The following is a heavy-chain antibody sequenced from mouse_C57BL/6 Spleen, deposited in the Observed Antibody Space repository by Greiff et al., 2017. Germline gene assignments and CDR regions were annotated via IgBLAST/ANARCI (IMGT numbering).Heavy chain of an antibody. D-gene: IGHD1-1*01. CDR2: ISYDGSN. CDR3: ARGSSYPYYYAMDD. J-gene: IGHJ4*01. CDR1: GYSITSGYY. V-gene: IGHV3-6*01. Sequence: DVKLQESGPGLVKPSQSLSLTCSVPGYSITSGYYWYWLRPFPGNNLEWMGYISYDGSNNYDPSLKNRISITRDTSKNQFFLKLNSLTTEDTTTYYGARGSSYPYYYAMDDWGQGTSVTGSS.